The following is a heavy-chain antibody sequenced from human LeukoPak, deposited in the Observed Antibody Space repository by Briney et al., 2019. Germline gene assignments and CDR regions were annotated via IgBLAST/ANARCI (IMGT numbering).Heavy chain of an antibody. CDR1: GFTFSSYD. CDR2: ISSNGGST. J-gene: IGHJ6*04. V-gene: IGHV3-64*01. D-gene: IGHD1-26*01. Sequence: GGSLRLSCAASGFTFSSYDMHWVRQAPGKGLEYVSAISSNGGSTYYANSVKGRFTISRDNSKNTLYLQMGSLRSEDMAVYYCARWERGMDVWGTGTTVTVSS. CDR3: ARWERGMDV.